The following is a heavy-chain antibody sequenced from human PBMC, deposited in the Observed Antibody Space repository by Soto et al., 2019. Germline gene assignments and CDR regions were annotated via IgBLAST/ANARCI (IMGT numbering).Heavy chain of an antibody. D-gene: IGHD5-18*01. Sequence: QVQLVQSGAEVKKPGASVKVSCKASGYTFTGYYMHWVRQAPGQGLEWMGWINPNSGGTNYAQKFQGWVTMTRDTSISTAYMELSRLRSDDTAVYYCATRGYSYGYHDAFDIWGQGTMVTVSS. J-gene: IGHJ3*02. V-gene: IGHV1-2*04. CDR2: INPNSGGT. CDR1: GYTFTGYY. CDR3: ATRGYSYGYHDAFDI.